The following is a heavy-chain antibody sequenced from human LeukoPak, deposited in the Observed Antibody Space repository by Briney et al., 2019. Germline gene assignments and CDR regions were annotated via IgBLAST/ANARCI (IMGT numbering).Heavy chain of an antibody. D-gene: IGHD1-26*01. CDR1: GCTFTGYY. CDR3: ARAPRTIVGASETDY. Sequence: SVKVSCKASGCTFTGYYMDWVQQAPGQGLEWIGRINPNSGGTNYAQKFQGRVTMTRDTSISTAYMELSRLRSDDTAVYYCARAPRTIVGASETDYWGQGTLVTVSS. CDR2: INPNSGGT. V-gene: IGHV1-2*06. J-gene: IGHJ4*02.